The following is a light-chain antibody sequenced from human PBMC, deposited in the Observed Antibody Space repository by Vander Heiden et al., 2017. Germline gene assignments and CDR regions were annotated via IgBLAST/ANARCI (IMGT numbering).Light chain of an antibody. V-gene: IGKV3-15*01. CDR3: QQYNNWPQALT. Sequence: EIVMTQSPATLSVSPGARATLSCRASQSVSSNLAWYQQKPGQAPRLLIYGASTRATGIPARFSGSGSGTEFTLTISSLQSEDFAVYYCQQYNNWPQALTFGGGTKVEIK. CDR1: QSVSSN. J-gene: IGKJ4*01. CDR2: GAS.